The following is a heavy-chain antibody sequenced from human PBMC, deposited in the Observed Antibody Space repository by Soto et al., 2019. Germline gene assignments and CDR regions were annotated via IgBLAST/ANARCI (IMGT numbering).Heavy chain of an antibody. D-gene: IGHD3-3*01. V-gene: IGHV3-7*01. CDR2: IKQDGSEK. CDR1: GFTFSSYW. Sequence: EVQLVESGGGLVQPGGSLRLSCAASGFTFSSYWMSWVRQAPGKGLEWVANIKQDGSEKYYVDSVKGRFTISRDNAKNSLYLQMNSLRAEDTAVYYCARDEEVQFLDPSYYFDYWGQGTLVTVSS. CDR3: ARDEEVQFLDPSYYFDY. J-gene: IGHJ4*02.